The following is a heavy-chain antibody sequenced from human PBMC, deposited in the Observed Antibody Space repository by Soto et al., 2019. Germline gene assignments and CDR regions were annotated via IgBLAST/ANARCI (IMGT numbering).Heavy chain of an antibody. V-gene: IGHV4-31*03. CDR1: GGSISSGGYY. CDR3: TRRAGVVVPYRATYYHGMSD. D-gene: IGHD2-15*01. CDR2: IYYSGST. Sequence: PSETLSLTCTVSGGSISSGGYYWSWIRQHPGKGLEWIGYIYYSGSTYYNPSLKSRVTISVDTSKNQFSLKLSSVTAADTAVYYLTRRAGVVVPYRATYYHGMSDSGQGTTV. J-gene: IGHJ6*02.